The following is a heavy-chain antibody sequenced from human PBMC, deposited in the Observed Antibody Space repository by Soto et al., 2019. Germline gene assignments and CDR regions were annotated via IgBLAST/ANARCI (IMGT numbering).Heavy chain of an antibody. CDR2: ISAHNGNT. Sequence: QVHLVQSGAEVKKPGASVKVSCKGSGYGFTTYGITWVRQAPGQGLEWMAWISAHNGNTNYAQKPQGRVTVTRDTSTSPAYMELRSLRSDDTAVYYCARGRYGDYWGQGALVTVSS. J-gene: IGHJ4*02. V-gene: IGHV1-18*01. D-gene: IGHD1-1*01. CDR1: GYGFTTYG. CDR3: ARGRYGDY.